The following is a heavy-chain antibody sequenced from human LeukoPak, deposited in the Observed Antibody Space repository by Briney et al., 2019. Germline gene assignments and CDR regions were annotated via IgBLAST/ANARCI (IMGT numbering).Heavy chain of an antibody. V-gene: IGHV1-69*05. Sequence: GASVKVSCKASGGTFSSYAISWVRQAPGQGLEWMGGIIPIFGTANYAQKLQGRVTMTTDTSTSTAYMELRSLRSDDTAVYYYARGEWLFPDYWGQGTLVTVSS. D-gene: IGHD3-3*01. J-gene: IGHJ4*02. CDR1: GGTFSSYA. CDR3: ARGEWLFPDY. CDR2: IIPIFGTA.